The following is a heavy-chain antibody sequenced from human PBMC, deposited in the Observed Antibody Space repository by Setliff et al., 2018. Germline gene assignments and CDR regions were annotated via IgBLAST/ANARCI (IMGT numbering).Heavy chain of an antibody. D-gene: IGHD5-12*01. J-gene: IGHJ6*02. Sequence: ASVKVSCKASGYTFSSYAISWVRQAPGQGLEWMGGIIPIFGSANYAQKFQGRVTITTDESTSTAYMELSSLRSEDTAVYYCARTSGYEKHYDYYYGMDVWGQGTTVTVS. CDR1: GYTFSSYA. V-gene: IGHV1-69*05. CDR3: ARTSGYEKHYDYYYGMDV. CDR2: IIPIFGSA.